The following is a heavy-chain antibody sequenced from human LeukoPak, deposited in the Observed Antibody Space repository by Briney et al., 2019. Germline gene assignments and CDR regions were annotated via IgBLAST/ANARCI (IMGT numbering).Heavy chain of an antibody. CDR3: ARGVGSSGYYSYYFDY. D-gene: IGHD3-22*01. CDR1: GGSISPNL. CDR2: IQYSGDT. Sequence: PSETLSLTCTVSGGSISPNLWSWVRQPPGKGLEWIGYIQYSGDTHYNPSLESRVTISVDTSKNQVSLKVISVTAADTAVYYCARGVGSSGYYSYYFDYWGQGTLVTVSS. J-gene: IGHJ4*02. V-gene: IGHV4-59*08.